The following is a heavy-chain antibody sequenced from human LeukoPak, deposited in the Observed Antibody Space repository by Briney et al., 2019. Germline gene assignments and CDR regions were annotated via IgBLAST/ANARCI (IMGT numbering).Heavy chain of an antibody. CDR3: ARGGYYDSSGYWDY. D-gene: IGHD3-22*01. J-gene: IGHJ4*02. V-gene: IGHV3-23*01. Sequence: GGSLRLSCAASGFTFSSYAMSWVRQAPGKGLEWVSAISGSGGSTSYAQKFQGRVTMTRDMSTSTVYMELSSLRSEDTAVYYCARGGYYDSSGYWDYWGQGTLVTVSS. CDR2: ISGSGGST. CDR1: GFTFSSYA.